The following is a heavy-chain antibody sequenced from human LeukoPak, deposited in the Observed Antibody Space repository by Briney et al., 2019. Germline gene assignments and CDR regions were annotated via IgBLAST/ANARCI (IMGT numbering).Heavy chain of an antibody. V-gene: IGHV3-23*01. CDR1: GLTFSSCA. Sequence: GGSQRLLCGVSGLTFSSCAMMGATGARGRALVGGTDLSGSGGSNFYADSVKGRFTISRANSKNTLYLQLHRLRDEDTAVYYCAKNLGDNVWGSYRYTSFHFRGDIWGQGTMVTVSS. CDR3: AKNLGDNVWGSYRYTSFHFRGDI. CDR2: LSGSGGSN. J-gene: IGHJ3*02. D-gene: IGHD3-16*02.